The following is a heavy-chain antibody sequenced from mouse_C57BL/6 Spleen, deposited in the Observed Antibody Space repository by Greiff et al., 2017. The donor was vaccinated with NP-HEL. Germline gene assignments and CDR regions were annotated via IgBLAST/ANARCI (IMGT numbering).Heavy chain of an antibody. CDR3: ARFDGYWYFDV. V-gene: IGHV1-61*01. CDR1: GYTFTSYW. Sequence: QVQLQQPGAELVRPGSSVKLSCKASGYTFTSYWMDWVKQRPGQGLEWIGNIYPSDSETHYNQKFKDKATLTVDKSSSTAYMQRSSLTSEDSAVYYCARFDGYWYFDVWGTGTTVTVSS. J-gene: IGHJ1*03. D-gene: IGHD2-3*01. CDR2: IYPSDSET.